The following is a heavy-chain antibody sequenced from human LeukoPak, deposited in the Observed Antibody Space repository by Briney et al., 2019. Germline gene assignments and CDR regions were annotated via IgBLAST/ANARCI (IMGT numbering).Heavy chain of an antibody. Sequence: SENLSLTCTVSGCSISSYYWSWIRQPPGKGLEWIGYIYYSGSTNYNPSLKSRVTISVDTSKIQFSLKLSSVTAADTAVYYCARWFGELYPWFDPWGQGTLVTVSS. CDR3: ARWFGELYPWFDP. CDR1: GCSISSYY. J-gene: IGHJ5*02. V-gene: IGHV4-59*01. CDR2: IYYSGST. D-gene: IGHD3-10*01.